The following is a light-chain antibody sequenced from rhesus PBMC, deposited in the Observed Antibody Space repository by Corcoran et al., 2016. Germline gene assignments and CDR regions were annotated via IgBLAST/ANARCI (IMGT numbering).Light chain of an antibody. Sequence: DIQMTQSPSSLSASVGDRVTITCRASENVNNYLNWYQQKPGKAPKLLIYYANSLASGVPSRFSGSGSGTEFTLTISSLPPADLSTYYCQQGNSNPRTFGQGTKVAIK. CDR2: YAN. CDR1: ENVNNY. CDR3: QQGNSNPRT. V-gene: IGKV1-32*02. J-gene: IGKJ1*01.